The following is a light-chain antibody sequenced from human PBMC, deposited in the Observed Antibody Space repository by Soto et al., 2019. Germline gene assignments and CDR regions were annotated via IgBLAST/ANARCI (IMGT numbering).Light chain of an antibody. CDR2: KAS. J-gene: IGKJ1*01. CDR1: QSVNSW. Sequence: DIPMTQSPSTLSASVGARVTITCRASQSVNSWLAWYQQKPGKAPKLLIYKASNLENGVPSRFSGSGSGTEFTLTISGLQPDDFASYYCQQYNNYSGTFGQGTKVEIK. V-gene: IGKV1-5*03. CDR3: QQYNNYSGT.